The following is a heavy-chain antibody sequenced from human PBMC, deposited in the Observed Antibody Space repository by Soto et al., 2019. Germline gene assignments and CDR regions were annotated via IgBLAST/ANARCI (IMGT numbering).Heavy chain of an antibody. CDR3: AKDKSSSGWFDRGHGWFDP. CDR1: GFTFDDYA. J-gene: IGHJ5*02. CDR2: ISWNSGSI. D-gene: IGHD6-19*01. Sequence: PGGSLRLSCAASGFTFDDYAMHWVRQAPGKGLEWVSGISWNSGSIGYAESAKGRFTISRDNAKNSLYLQMNSLRAEDTALYYCAKDKSSSGWFDRGHGWFDPWGQGTLVTVSS. V-gene: IGHV3-9*01.